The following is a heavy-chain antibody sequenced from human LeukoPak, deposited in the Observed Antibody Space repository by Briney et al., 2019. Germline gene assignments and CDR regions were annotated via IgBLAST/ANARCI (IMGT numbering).Heavy chain of an antibody. D-gene: IGHD1-1*01. Sequence: ASVKVSCKASGYTFTSYAMNWVRQAPGQGLEWMGWINTNTGNPTYAQGFTGRFVFSLDTSVSTAYLQIGSLKAEDTAVYYCAPTTGRRGYYGMDVWGQGTTVTVSS. CDR2: INTNTGNP. V-gene: IGHV7-4-1*01. J-gene: IGHJ6*02. CDR1: GYTFTSYA. CDR3: APTTGRRGYYGMDV.